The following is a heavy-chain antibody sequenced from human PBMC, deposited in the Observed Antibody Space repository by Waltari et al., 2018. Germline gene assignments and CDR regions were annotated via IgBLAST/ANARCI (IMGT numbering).Heavy chain of an antibody. CDR2: VSGSGGST. Sequence: EVQLLASGGGLVQPGGSLRLSCAASGFPFASYAMSWVRQAPGKGLEWVSAVSGSGGSTYYADSVKGRFTISRDNSKNTLYLQMNSLRAEDTAVYYCAKEGSGYSYADYWGQGTLVTVSS. CDR3: AKEGSGYSYADY. D-gene: IGHD5-18*01. J-gene: IGHJ4*02. CDR1: GFPFASYA. V-gene: IGHV3-23*01.